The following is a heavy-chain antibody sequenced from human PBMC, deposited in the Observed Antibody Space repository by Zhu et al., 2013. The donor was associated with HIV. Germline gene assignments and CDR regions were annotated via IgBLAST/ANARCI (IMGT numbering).Heavy chain of an antibody. CDR1: GYTFSDHY. CDR3: ARSRDKHQLLCPFDP. CDR2: INPQTGAT. Sequence: QVHLSQSGPEVKKPGASVKVSCKTSGYTFSDHYLHWVRQVPGQGLEWMGWINPQTGATNYAETFHGRVTFTRDTSVSSVYMETRSDDTATYFCARSRDKHQLLCPFDPWGQGTLVTVSS. V-gene: IGHV1-2*02. D-gene: IGHD6-13*01. J-gene: IGHJ5*02.